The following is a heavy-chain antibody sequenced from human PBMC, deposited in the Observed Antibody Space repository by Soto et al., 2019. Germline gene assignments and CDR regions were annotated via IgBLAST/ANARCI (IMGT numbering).Heavy chain of an antibody. V-gene: IGHV3-23*01. J-gene: IGHJ4*02. CDR2: ISGSGGST. D-gene: IGHD4-17*01. CDR1: GFTFSSYA. CDR3: AKDRTTREGTYFDY. Sequence: EVQLLESGGGLVQPGGSLRLSCAASGFTFSSYAMRWVRQAPGKGLEWVSAISGSGGSTYYADSVKGRFTISRDNSKNTLYLQMNSLRAADTAAYYCAKDRTTREGTYFDYWGQGTLVTVSS.